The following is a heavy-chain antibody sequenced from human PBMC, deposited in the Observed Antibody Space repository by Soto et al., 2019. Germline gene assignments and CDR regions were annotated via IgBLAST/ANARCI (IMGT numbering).Heavy chain of an antibody. J-gene: IGHJ3*01. Sequence: SETLSLTCTFSGGSISSGGYYWSWIRQHPGKGLERSGYIYYSGITYYNPSLKRQVTISVDTSKYQFSLKLSSVTAVDSAVYYCARDGRMVRGVILDWGQGTMVTVSS. CDR2: IYYSGIT. D-gene: IGHD3-10*01. V-gene: IGHV4-31*01. CDR1: GGSISSGGYY. CDR3: ARDGRMVRGVILD.